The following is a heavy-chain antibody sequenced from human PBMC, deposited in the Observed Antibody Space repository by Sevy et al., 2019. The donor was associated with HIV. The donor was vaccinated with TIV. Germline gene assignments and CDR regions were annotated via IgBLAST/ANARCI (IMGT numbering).Heavy chain of an antibody. J-gene: IGHJ5*02. CDR2: ISYDGSNK. D-gene: IGHD2-15*01. V-gene: IGHV3-30-3*01. CDR3: ARDGGHQDIVVVVAAANYWFDP. CDR1: GFTFSSYA. Sequence: GGSLRLSCAASGFTFSSYAMHWVRQAPGKGLEWVAVISYDGSNKYYADSVKGRFTISRDNSKNTLYLQMNSLRAEDTAMYYCARDGGHQDIVVVVAAANYWFDPWGQGTLVTVSS.